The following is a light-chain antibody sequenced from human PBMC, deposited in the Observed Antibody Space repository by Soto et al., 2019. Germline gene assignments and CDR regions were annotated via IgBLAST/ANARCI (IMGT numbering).Light chain of an antibody. V-gene: IGKV1-5*03. CDR1: QTISSW. J-gene: IGKJ4*01. CDR3: QQANSFPLT. CDR2: KAS. Sequence: DIQMTQSPSPLSGSVGDRVTITCRASQTISSWLAWYQQKPGKAPKLLIYKASTLKSGVPSRFSGSGSGTDFTLTISSLQPEDFATYYCQQANSFPLTFGGGTKVDIK.